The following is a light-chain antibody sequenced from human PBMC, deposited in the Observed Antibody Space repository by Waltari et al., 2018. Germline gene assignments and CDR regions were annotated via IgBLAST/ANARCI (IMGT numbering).Light chain of an antibody. CDR3: ETGGHGTWV. CDR1: SGHSSNI. J-gene: IGLJ3*02. CDR2: VNSDGSH. V-gene: IGLV4-69*01. Sequence: QLVLTQSPSASASLAASVKLTCTLSSGHSSNIIAWLQQRPERGPRYLMKVNSDGSHYKGDDIPGRFSGSSSGAERYLTISSLQSEDEADYYCETGGHGTWVFGGGTKLTVL.